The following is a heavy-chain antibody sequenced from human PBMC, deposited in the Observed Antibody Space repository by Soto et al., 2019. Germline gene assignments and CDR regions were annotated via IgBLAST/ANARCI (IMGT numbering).Heavy chain of an antibody. V-gene: IGHV3-48*03. J-gene: IGHJ4*02. CDR2: ISSSGSTI. CDR3: ARVAVAGSSY. CDR1: GFTFSSYE. D-gene: IGHD6-19*01. Sequence: PGGSLRLCCAASGFTFSSYEMNWVRQAPGKGLEWVSYISSSGSTIYYADSVKGRFTISRDNAKNSLYLQMNSLRAEDTAVYYCARVAVAGSSYWGQGTLVTVSS.